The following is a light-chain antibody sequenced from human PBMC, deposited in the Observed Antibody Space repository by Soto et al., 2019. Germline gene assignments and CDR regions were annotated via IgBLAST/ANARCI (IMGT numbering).Light chain of an antibody. Sequence: DIQLTQCPSSLSASVVDRVTITFQAKDDIKTDLNWYQQKPGKAPKILIYDATYLEQGLPAKFTGSGSATDLTFTITTLLPEDIGTYYCQHYNNVPLPFGGGTKVEIK. V-gene: IGKV1-33*01. CDR3: QHYNNVPLP. J-gene: IGKJ4*01. CDR2: DAT. CDR1: DDIKTD.